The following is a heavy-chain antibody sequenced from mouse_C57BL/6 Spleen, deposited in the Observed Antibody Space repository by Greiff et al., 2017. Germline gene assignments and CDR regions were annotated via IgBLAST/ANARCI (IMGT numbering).Heavy chain of an antibody. CDR1: GYTFTSYW. CDR2: IDPSDSET. Sequence: VQLQQPGAELVRPGSSVTLSCKASGYTFTSYWMHWVKQRPIQGLEWIGNIDPSDSETHYNQKFKDKATLTVDKSSSTAYMQLSSLTSEDSAVYYCARDYYGRAGFAYWGKGTLVTVSA. CDR3: ARDYYGRAGFAY. J-gene: IGHJ3*01. D-gene: IGHD1-1*01. V-gene: IGHV1-52*01.